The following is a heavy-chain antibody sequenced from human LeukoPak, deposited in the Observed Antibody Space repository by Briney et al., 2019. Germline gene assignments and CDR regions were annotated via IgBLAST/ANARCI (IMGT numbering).Heavy chain of an antibody. CDR1: GFTFRRFG. J-gene: IGHJ4*02. D-gene: IGHD5-18*01. CDR2: IRTDGSNK. V-gene: IGHV3-30*02. Sequence: GGSLRLSCVASGFTFRRFGMHWVRQDPGKGLDWVTFIRTDGSNKYYADSVKGRFTISRDNSKNTLYLQMNSLRAEDTAVYYCGRVFGAGYSDYWGQGTLVTVSS. CDR3: GRVFGAGYSDY.